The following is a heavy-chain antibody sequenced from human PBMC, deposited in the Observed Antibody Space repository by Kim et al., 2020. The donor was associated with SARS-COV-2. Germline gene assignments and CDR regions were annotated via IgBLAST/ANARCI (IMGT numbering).Heavy chain of an antibody. Sequence: EESDKNHVDSGKGRFTISRDNPKNSLYLQMNSLRVEDTAVYYCARDTADYWGQGTLVTVSS. CDR2: EESDK. CDR3: ARDTADY. J-gene: IGHJ4*02. V-gene: IGHV3-7*01.